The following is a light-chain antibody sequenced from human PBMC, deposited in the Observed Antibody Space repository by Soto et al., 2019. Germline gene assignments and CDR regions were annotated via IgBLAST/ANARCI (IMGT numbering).Light chain of an antibody. V-gene: IGKV3-11*01. J-gene: IGKJ2*01. CDR3: QHRSNG. CDR1: QSVGSY. CDR2: GAS. Sequence: ETVLTQSPDTLSLSPGERVTLSCRASQSVGSYLVWYQQKPGQAPRLLIYGASNRATGIPARFSGSGSGTDFTLTISSLEPEDLAVYYCQHRSNGFGQGTKLEIK.